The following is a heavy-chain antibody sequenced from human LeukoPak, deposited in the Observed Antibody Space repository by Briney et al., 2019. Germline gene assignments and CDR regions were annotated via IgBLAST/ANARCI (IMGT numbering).Heavy chain of an antibody. CDR3: ARDPLSAVAAAGFFDY. Sequence: SETLSLTCTASGGSISSSSYYWGWIRQPPGKGLEWIGSIYYSGSTYYNPSLKSRVTISVDTSKNQFSLKLSSVTAADTAVYYCARDPLSAVAAAGFFDYWGQGTLVTVSS. CDR2: IYYSGST. J-gene: IGHJ4*02. V-gene: IGHV4-39*07. D-gene: IGHD6-13*01. CDR1: GGSISSSSYY.